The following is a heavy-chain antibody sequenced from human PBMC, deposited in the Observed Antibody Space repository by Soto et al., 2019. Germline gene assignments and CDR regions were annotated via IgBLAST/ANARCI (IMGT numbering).Heavy chain of an antibody. CDR1: GGSISSYY. V-gene: IGHV4-59*01. Sequence: SETLSLTCTVSGGSISSYYWSWIRQPPGKGLEWIGYIYYSGSTNYNPSLKSRVAISVDTSKNQFSLKLSSVTAADTAVYYCARGKAAGPYYFDYWGQGTLVTVSS. CDR2: IYYSGST. J-gene: IGHJ4*02. D-gene: IGHD6-13*01. CDR3: ARGKAAGPYYFDY.